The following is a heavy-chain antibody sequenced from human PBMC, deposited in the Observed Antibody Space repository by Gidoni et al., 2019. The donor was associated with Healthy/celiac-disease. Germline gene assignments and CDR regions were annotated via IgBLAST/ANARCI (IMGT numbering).Heavy chain of an antibody. CDR3: ARASVNYYDSSGYLRSAFDI. Sequence: QVPLVQSGAEVKKPGSSVKVSCKDSGGTFSSSPIRWVRQAPGQGLEWMGRIIPILGIANYAQKFQGRVTITADKSTSTAYMELSSLRSEDTAVYYCARASVNYYDSSGYLRSAFDIWGQGTMVTVSS. CDR2: IIPILGIA. V-gene: IGHV1-69*02. CDR1: GGTFSSSP. D-gene: IGHD3-22*01. J-gene: IGHJ3*02.